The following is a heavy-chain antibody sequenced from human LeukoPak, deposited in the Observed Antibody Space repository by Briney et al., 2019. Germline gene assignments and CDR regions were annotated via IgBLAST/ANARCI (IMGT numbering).Heavy chain of an antibody. V-gene: IGHV1-18*01. D-gene: IGHD1-26*01. CDR1: GYSFTRYG. J-gene: IGHJ4*02. CDR3: ARSGRGTYYYFDW. CDR2: ISGSNGNT. Sequence: ASVKVSCXASGYSFTRYGMSWVRQAPGQGPEWMGWISGSNGNTNYAQKFQGRVTVTADTSTSTAYMEVWSLRPDDTAVYYCARSGRGTYYYFDWWGQGTLVTVPS.